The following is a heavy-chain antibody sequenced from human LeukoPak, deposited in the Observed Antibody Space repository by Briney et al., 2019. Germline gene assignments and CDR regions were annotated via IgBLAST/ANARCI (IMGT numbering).Heavy chain of an antibody. D-gene: IGHD6-13*01. V-gene: IGHV3-7*01. J-gene: IGHJ3*02. CDR3: ARVIIAAAGDAFDI. CDR2: IKQDGSEK. Sequence: GGSLRPSCAAAGFTFSSYWMSWVSQDPGKGLEWVANIKQDGSEKYYVDSVKGRFTISRDNAKNSLYLQMNSLRAEDTAVYYCARVIIAAAGDAFDIWGQGTMVTVSS. CDR1: GFTFSSYW.